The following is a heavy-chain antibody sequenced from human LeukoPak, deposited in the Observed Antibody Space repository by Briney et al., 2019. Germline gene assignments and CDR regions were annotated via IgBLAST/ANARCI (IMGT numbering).Heavy chain of an antibody. V-gene: IGHV3-7*03. CDR1: GFTFSSYW. D-gene: IGHD6-6*01. CDR2: IKQDGSEK. CDR3: AKSNFGAARPVYYYYGMDV. Sequence: PGGSLRLSCAASGFTFSSYWMSWVRQAPGKGLEWVANIKQDGSEKYYVDSVKGRFTISRDNAKNSLYLQMNSLRAEDTALYYCAKSNFGAARPVYYYYGMDVWGQGTTVTVSS. J-gene: IGHJ6*02.